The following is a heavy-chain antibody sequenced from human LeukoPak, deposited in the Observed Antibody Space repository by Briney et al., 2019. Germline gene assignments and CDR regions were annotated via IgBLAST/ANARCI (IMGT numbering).Heavy chain of an antibody. Sequence: GGSLRLSCAASGFTFDDYAMHWVRQPPGKGLEWVSGISWNSDSVGYADSVKGRFTISRDNAKNSLYLQMNSLGAEDTALYYCVKDSGPYYFDSSGFHWGQGTLVTVSS. CDR2: ISWNSDSV. D-gene: IGHD3-22*01. CDR3: VKDSGPYYFDSSGFH. V-gene: IGHV3-9*01. CDR1: GFTFDDYA. J-gene: IGHJ4*02.